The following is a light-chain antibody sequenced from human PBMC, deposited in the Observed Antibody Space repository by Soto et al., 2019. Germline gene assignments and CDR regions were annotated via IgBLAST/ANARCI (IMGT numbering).Light chain of an antibody. Sequence: EIVLTQSPATLSLSPGERATLSCRASQSVSSYLAWYQQKPGQAPRLLIYDASNRATGIPARFSGSGSGTDFTLTISSLEPEDFAVYYFQQRSNWPTKYTFGQGTKLEIK. CDR3: QQRSNWPTKYT. J-gene: IGKJ2*01. CDR2: DAS. CDR1: QSVSSY. V-gene: IGKV3-11*01.